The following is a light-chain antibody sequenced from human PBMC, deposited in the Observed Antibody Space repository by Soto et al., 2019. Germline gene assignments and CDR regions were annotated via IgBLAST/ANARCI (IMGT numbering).Light chain of an antibody. Sequence: EIVLTHSPGTLSLSPGERATPSCRASQTVSSNYLAWYQQKPGQAPRLLIYGASTRATGIPDRFSGSGSGTDFTLTISRLEPEDVAVYYCQQYEAVVTFGQGTKVDIK. CDR3: QQYEAVVT. J-gene: IGKJ1*01. CDR1: QTVSSNY. CDR2: GAS. V-gene: IGKV3-20*01.